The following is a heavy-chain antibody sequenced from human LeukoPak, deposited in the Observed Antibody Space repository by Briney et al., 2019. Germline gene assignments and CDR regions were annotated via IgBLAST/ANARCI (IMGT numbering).Heavy chain of an antibody. CDR2: IYYGGST. V-gene: IGHV4-59*01. CDR3: ARSPVVPAARDWFDP. CDR1: GGSISSYY. D-gene: IGHD2-2*01. J-gene: IGHJ5*02. Sequence: SETLSLTCTVSGGSISSYYWSWIRQPPGKGLEWIGYIYYGGSTNYNPSLKSRVTISVDTSKNQFSLKLSSVTAADTAVYYCARSPVVPAARDWFDPWGQGTLVTVSS.